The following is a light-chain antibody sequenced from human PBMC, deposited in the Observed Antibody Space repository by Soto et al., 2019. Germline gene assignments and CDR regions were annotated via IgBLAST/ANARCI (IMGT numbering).Light chain of an antibody. CDR3: QHYGFSPRWT. Sequence: EIVLTQSPGTLSLSPGERAIISCRASQSVTSAYLAWYQQKPGQAPRLLIYGASSRASGIPDRFSGSGSGTDFTLTISRLEPEDFAVYFCQHYGFSPRWTFGQGTKV. V-gene: IGKV3-20*01. J-gene: IGKJ1*01. CDR2: GAS. CDR1: QSVTSAY.